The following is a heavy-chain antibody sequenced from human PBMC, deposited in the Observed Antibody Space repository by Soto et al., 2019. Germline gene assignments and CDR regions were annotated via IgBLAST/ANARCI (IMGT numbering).Heavy chain of an antibody. Sequence: LLESGGGLVQPGGSLRLSCEASGFTFSNDFNDAMYWVRQAPGKWLERVSAISGGGDKTYYADSEKGSFTISKDNTKNMLYMQWNTLRAEDTDIYYCARIRLRGAYCSSGGCPDYWGQGSRVTVSS. V-gene: IGHV3-23*01. CDR2: ISGGGDKT. CDR1: GFTFSNDFNDA. D-gene: IGHD2-15*01. J-gene: IGHJ4*02. CDR3: ARIRLRGAYCSSGGCPDY.